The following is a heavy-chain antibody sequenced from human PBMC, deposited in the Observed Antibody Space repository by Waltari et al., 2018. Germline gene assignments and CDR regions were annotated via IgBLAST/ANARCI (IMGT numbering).Heavy chain of an antibody. J-gene: IGHJ6*02. Sequence: QVQLQESGPGLVKPSGTLSLTCAVSGGSIRSGDFWRWVRQPPGKGLEWIGDIYHSGTTKYNPSLESRVTISIDNPKNHFSLKLRSVTAADTAMYYCAREREGGIRGQYGLDVWGQGTTVTVSS. CDR2: IYHSGTT. D-gene: IGHD3-16*02. CDR3: AREREGGIRGQYGLDV. V-gene: IGHV4-4*02. CDR1: GGSIRSGDF.